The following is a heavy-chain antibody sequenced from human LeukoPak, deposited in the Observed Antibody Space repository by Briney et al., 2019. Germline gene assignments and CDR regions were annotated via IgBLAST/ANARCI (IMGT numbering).Heavy chain of an antibody. CDR2: IREDGNEK. V-gene: IGHV3-7*01. Sequence: GESLRLSCVASGFTLSSYWMSWVRQAPGKGLEWVANIREDGNEKYYVDSVKGRFTISRDNAKNSLWLQMNSLRAEDTAVYYCATSSGWRFDYWGQGTLVAVSS. CDR1: GFTLSSYW. J-gene: IGHJ4*02. CDR3: ATSSGWRFDY. D-gene: IGHD3-22*01.